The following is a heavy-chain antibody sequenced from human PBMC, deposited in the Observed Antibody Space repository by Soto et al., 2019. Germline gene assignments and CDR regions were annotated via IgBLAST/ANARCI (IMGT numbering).Heavy chain of an antibody. J-gene: IGHJ4*02. CDR3: AKNEGSDGASFDY. D-gene: IGHD3-16*01. CDR1: GVTFSRQD. CDR2: IIPILGTP. V-gene: IGHV1-69*01. Sequence: QVQLVQSGAEVKKPGSSVKVSCKASGVTFSRQDMRSVRPAPGPGLESMGGIIPILGTPQYAETFQDRVTIAADESPSTAYIELSSLTSEDTAVGYWAKNEGSDGASFDYGGQVALFNVAS.